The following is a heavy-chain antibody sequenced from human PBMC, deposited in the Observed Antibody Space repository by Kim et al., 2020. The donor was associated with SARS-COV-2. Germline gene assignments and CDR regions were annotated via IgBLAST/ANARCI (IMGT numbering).Heavy chain of an antibody. CDR1: GGSISSSSYY. CDR2: IYYSGST. Sequence: SGTLSLTCTVSGGSISSSSYYWGWIRQPPGKGLEWIGSIYYSGSTYYNPSLKSRVTISVDTSKNQFSLKLSSVTAADTAVYYCARAPSVVGLFDYWGQGT. V-gene: IGHV4-39*07. CDR3: ARAPSVVGLFDY. J-gene: IGHJ4*02. D-gene: IGHD2-21*01.